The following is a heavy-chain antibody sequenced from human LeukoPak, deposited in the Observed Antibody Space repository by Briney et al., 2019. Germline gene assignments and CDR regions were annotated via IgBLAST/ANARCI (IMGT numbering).Heavy chain of an antibody. J-gene: IGHJ4*02. Sequence: GGSLRLSCAASGFTLNGYVMHGVRQAPGKGLEGGAVIWYDGSNKYSADSVKGRFTISRDNSKNTLYLQMNSLRAEDTAVYYCAKIRPVKYDSSGYLDYWGQGTLVTVSS. CDR3: AKIRPVKYDSSGYLDY. D-gene: IGHD3-22*01. V-gene: IGHV3-30*02. CDR1: GFTLNGYV. CDR2: IWYDGSNK.